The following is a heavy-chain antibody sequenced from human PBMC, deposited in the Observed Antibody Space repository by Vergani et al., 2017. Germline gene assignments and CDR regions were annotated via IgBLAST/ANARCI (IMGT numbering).Heavy chain of an antibody. V-gene: IGHV4-31*11. J-gene: IGHJ6*03. CDR1: GGSISSGDHC. CDR2: IFYSGTT. Sequence: QVQLQESGPGVVKPSQTLSLTCAVSGGSISSGDHCWTWIRQRPGKGLEWIGYIFYSGTTNDNPSLRSRLTISVDTSQNQFSLKLRSVTAADTAVYYCAKVDTQVPAPSRLYYMDVWGKGTTVVVSS. D-gene: IGHD2-2*01. CDR3: AKVDTQVPAPSRLYYMDV.